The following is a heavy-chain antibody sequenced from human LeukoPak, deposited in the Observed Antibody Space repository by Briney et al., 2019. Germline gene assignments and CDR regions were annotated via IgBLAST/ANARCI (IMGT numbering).Heavy chain of an antibody. Sequence: KSSETLALTCTVSGGSISSYYWSWIRQPAGRGLEWIGRIHSSGSTDYNSSLKSRVTMSVDTSKNQFSLKLSSVTAADTAVYYCARGAYGSGSTNWFDPWGQGTLVTVSS. CDR2: IHSSGST. D-gene: IGHD3-10*01. V-gene: IGHV4-4*07. J-gene: IGHJ5*02. CDR1: GGSISSYY. CDR3: ARGAYGSGSTNWFDP.